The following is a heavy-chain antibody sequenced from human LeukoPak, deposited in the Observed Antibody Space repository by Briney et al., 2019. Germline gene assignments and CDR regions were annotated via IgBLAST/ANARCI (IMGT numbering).Heavy chain of an antibody. CDR3: ARESRGYFY. Sequence: PGGSLTLACAASGFTFSTYSMNWVRQAPGKGLEWVSSFSSGSSFIYYADSVKGRFTISRDNAKNSLFLQMHSLRAEDTAVYYCARESRGYFYWGQGTLVTVSS. J-gene: IGHJ4*02. V-gene: IGHV3-21*01. CDR1: GFTFSTYS. D-gene: IGHD3-22*01. CDR2: FSSGSSFI.